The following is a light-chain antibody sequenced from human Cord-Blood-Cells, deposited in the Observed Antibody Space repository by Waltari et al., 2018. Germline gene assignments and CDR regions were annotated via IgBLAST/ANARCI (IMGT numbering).Light chain of an antibody. CDR1: SSDVGGYNY. V-gene: IGLV2-11*01. Sequence: HSALTQPRSVSGSPGQSVTISCTGPSSDVGGYNYVSWYQQHPGKAPKLMIYDVSKRPSGVPDRFSGSKSGNTASLTISGLQAEDEADYYCCSYAGSYVFGTGTKVTVL. CDR3: CSYAGSYV. J-gene: IGLJ1*01. CDR2: DVS.